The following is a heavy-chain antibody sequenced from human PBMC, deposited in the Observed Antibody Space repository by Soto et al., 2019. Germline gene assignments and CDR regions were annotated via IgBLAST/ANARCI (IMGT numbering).Heavy chain of an antibody. CDR1: GFSFKDYY. J-gene: IGHJ5*02. D-gene: IGHD2-2*02. CDR3: ARDMYTNCVNYCDX. Sequence: WGSLRLSCAASGFSFKDYYMTWMRRTPEKGLEWISTITSSGGNAYYAASVKGRVTISRDNAHNALYLQMSGMRAEDTALYYCARDMYTNCVNYCDXWGQVTRVTVS. CDR2: ITSSGGNA. V-gene: IGHV3-11*01.